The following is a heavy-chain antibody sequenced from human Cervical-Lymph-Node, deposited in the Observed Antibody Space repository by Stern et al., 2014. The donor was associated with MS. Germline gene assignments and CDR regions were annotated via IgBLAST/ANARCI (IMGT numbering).Heavy chain of an antibody. CDR1: GASISSGGSF. V-gene: IGHV4-61*02. Sequence: QVQLQESGPGLVKPSQTLSLTCTVSGASISSGGSFWSWVRQSAGNGLEWIGRIYTSGSTNYNPSLKSRVTISVDTSKNQFSLKLSSVTAADTAVYYCVRDAAAGSSIRDYYYGMDVWGQGTTVTVSS. CDR3: VRDAAAGSSIRDYYYGMDV. J-gene: IGHJ6*02. D-gene: IGHD6-19*01. CDR2: IYTSGST.